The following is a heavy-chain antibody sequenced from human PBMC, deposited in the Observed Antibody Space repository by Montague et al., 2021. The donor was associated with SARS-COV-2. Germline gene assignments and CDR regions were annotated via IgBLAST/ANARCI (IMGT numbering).Heavy chain of an antibody. Sequence: SETLSLTCSVSGDSISSYYYNWIRQTPGKGLEWIGYAYYVPSTNXANTNSNPSLKRRVTISLDTSENQFSLKLSSVIAADTAVYYCARTWRFGQSYGLDIWGQGTMVTVSS. CDR2: AYYVPSTNXANT. J-gene: IGHJ3*02. V-gene: IGHV4-59*01. D-gene: IGHD3-16*01. CDR1: GDSISSYY. CDR3: ARTWRFGQSYGLDI.